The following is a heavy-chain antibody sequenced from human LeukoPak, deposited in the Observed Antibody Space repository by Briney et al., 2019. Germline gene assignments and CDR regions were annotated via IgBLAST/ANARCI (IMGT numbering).Heavy chain of an antibody. D-gene: IGHD1-26*01. Sequence: GGSLRLSCAASGFTFSSYSMHWVRQAPGKGLESVSAIISNGGSTYYANSVKGRFTISRDNSQNTLYLQMGSLRVEDMAVYYCARVRMGATVSDFYYYYMDVWGKGTTVTVSS. CDR2: IISNGGST. CDR1: GFTFSSYS. CDR3: ARVRMGATVSDFYYYYMDV. V-gene: IGHV3-64*01. J-gene: IGHJ6*03.